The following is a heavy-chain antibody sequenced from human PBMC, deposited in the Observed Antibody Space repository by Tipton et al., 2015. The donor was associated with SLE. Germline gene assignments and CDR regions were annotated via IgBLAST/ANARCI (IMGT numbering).Heavy chain of an antibody. CDR2: IYTSGRT. J-gene: IGHJ6*02. CDR3: ARSLTGQSRGMDV. V-gene: IGHV4-4*07. Sequence: TLSLTCTVSGGSISSYYWSWIRQPAGKGLAWIGRIYTSGRTIYNPSLKSRITMSVDTSKNQFSLKLSSVTAADTAVYYCARSLTGQSRGMDVWGQGTTVTVSS. D-gene: IGHD1-20*01. CDR1: GGSISSYY.